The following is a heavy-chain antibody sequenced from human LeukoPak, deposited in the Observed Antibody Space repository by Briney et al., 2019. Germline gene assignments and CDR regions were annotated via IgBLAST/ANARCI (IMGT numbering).Heavy chain of an antibody. CDR2: INPNSGGT. D-gene: IGHD1-1*01. Sequence: GASVKVSCKSSVYTFTGYYMHWVRHAPGQGLECMGWINPNSGGTNYAQKFQGRVNMTRDTSISTAYMELSRLRSDDTAVYYCATGTTGTTFAYSMDVWGKGTTVTVSS. CDR3: ATGTTGTTFAYSMDV. CDR1: VYTFTGYY. V-gene: IGHV1-2*02. J-gene: IGHJ6*03.